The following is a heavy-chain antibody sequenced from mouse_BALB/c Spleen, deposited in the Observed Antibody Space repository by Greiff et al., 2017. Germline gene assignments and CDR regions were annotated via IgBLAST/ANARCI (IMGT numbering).Heavy chain of an antibody. CDR2: IWAGGST. CDR1: GFSLTSYG. Sequence: VQLHQSGPGLVAPSQSLSITCTVSGFSLTSYGVHWVRQPPGKGLEWLGVIWAGGSTNYNSALMSRLSISKDNSKSQVFLKMNSLQTDDTAMYYCAREGHYYGSPYYAMDYWGQGTSVTVSS. D-gene: IGHD1-1*01. CDR3: AREGHYYGSPYYAMDY. J-gene: IGHJ4*01. V-gene: IGHV2-9*02.